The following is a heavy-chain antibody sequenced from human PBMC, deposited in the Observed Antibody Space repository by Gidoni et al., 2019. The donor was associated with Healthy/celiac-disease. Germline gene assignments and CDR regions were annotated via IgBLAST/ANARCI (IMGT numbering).Heavy chain of an antibody. CDR3: ARFWRAKRITIFGGGMDV. V-gene: IGHV4-34*01. Sequence: QVQLQQWGAGLLKPSETLSLTCAVYGGSFSGYYWSWIRQPPGKGLEWIGEINHSGSTNYNPSLKSRVTISVDTSKNQFSLKLSSVTAADTAVYYCARFWRAKRITIFGGGMDVWGQGTTVTVSS. J-gene: IGHJ6*02. D-gene: IGHD3-3*01. CDR1: GGSFSGYY. CDR2: INHSGST.